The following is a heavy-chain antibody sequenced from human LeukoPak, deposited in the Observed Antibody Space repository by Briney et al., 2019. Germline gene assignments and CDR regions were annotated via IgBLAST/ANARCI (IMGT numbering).Heavy chain of an antibody. Sequence: SETLSLTCTLYGGSFSGYYWSWIRQPPGKGLEWIGKVNQSGITNYNPSLKSRVTISVDTSKRQFSLKLNSVTAADTAVYYCARGYQYQLLYYFDYWGQGALVTVSS. CDR1: GGSFSGYY. CDR3: ARGYQYQLLYYFDY. D-gene: IGHD2-2*01. V-gene: IGHV4-34*01. J-gene: IGHJ4*02. CDR2: VNQSGIT.